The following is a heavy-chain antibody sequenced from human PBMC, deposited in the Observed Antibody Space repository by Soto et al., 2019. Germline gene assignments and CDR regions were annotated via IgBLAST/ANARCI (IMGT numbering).Heavy chain of an antibody. J-gene: IGHJ4*02. Sequence: ASVKVSCKASGYTFTSYAMHCVRQAPGQRLEWMGWINAGNGNTKYSQKFQGRVTISRDNSKNTLYLQMNSLRAEDTAVYYCARDQGWSANWGQGTLVTVSS. V-gene: IGHV1-3*01. CDR3: ARDQGWSAN. CDR1: GYTFTSYA. CDR2: INAGNGNT.